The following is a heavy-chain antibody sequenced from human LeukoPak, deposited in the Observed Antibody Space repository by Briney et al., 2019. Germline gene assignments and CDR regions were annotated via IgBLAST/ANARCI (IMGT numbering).Heavy chain of an antibody. Sequence: GGSLRLSCAVSGFTFSDYYMSWIRQAPGKGLEWVSYISSSGSTIYYADSVKGRFTISRDNAKNSLYLQMNSLRAEDTAVYYCARDYDSSGYCYLGAFDIWGQGTMVTVSS. CDR3: ARDYDSSGYCYLGAFDI. V-gene: IGHV3-11*04. J-gene: IGHJ3*02. D-gene: IGHD3-22*01. CDR2: ISSSGSTI. CDR1: GFTFSDYY.